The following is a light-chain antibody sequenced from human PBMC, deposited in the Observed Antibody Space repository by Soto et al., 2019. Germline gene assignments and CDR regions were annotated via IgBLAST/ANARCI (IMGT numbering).Light chain of an antibody. Sequence: QAVVTQPPSASGTPGRRVTISCSGSSSNIGSNFVYWYQQLPGTAPKLLIYRDNQRPSGVPDRFSGSKSGTSASLAIIGLRSEDEADYFCAAWDDTLSGPVFGGRTKLTVL. CDR3: AAWDDTLSGPV. J-gene: IGLJ2*01. V-gene: IGLV1-47*01. CDR1: SSNIGSNF. CDR2: RDN.